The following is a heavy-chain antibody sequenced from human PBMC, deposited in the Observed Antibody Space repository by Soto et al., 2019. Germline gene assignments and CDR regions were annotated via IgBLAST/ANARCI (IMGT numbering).Heavy chain of an antibody. CDR2: IYHSGST. Sequence: QLQLQESGSGLVKPSQTLSLTCAVSGGSISSGGYSWSWIRQPPGKGLEWIGYIYHSGSTYYNPSPXSXXTTQVDGSKIQFSLKLSSATAADTAVYYCARVPSPWGQGTLVTVSS. CDR3: ARVPSP. CDR1: GGSISSGGYS. J-gene: IGHJ1*01. V-gene: IGHV4-30-2*01.